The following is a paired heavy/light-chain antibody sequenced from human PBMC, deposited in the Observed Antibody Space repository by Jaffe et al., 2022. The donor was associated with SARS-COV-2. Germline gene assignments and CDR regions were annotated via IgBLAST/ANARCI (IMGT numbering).Light chain of an antibody. Sequence: QPVLTQPPSASASLGASVTLTCTLSSGYSNYKVDWYQQRPGKGPRFVMRVGTGGIVGSKGDGIPDRFSVLGSGLNRYLTIKNIQEEDESDYHCGADHGSGSNFVRIFGGGTKLTVL. CDR1: SGYSNYK. V-gene: IGLV9-49*01. CDR3: GADHGSGSNFVRI. CDR2: VGTGGIVG. J-gene: IGLJ2*01.
Heavy chain of an antibody. J-gene: IGHJ6*02. CDR1: GGSISSGSYY. CDR2: IYTSGST. CDR3: ARDPSRIAARLYYYYGMDV. V-gene: IGHV4-61*02. D-gene: IGHD6-6*01. Sequence: QVQLQESGPGLVKPSQTLSLTCTVSGGSISSGSYYWSWIRQPAGKGLEWIGRIYTSGSTNYNPSLKSRVTISVDTSKNQFSLKLSSVTAADTAVYYCARDPSRIAARLYYYYGMDVWGQGTTVTVSS.